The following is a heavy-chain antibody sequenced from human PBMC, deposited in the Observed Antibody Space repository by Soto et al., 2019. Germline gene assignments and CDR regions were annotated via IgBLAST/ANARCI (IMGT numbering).Heavy chain of an antibody. CDR3: ARGFRKHVVRGVILGYGMDV. Sequence: GASVKVSCKASGGTFSSYAISWVRQAPGQGLEWMGGIIPIFGTANYAQKFQGRVTITADESTSTAYKELSSLRSEDTAVYYCARGFRKHVVRGVILGYGMDVWGQGTTVTVSS. V-gene: IGHV1-69*13. J-gene: IGHJ6*02. CDR1: GGTFSSYA. CDR2: IIPIFGTA. D-gene: IGHD3-10*01.